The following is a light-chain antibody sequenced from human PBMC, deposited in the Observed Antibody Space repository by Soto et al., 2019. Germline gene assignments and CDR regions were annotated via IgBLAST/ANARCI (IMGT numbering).Light chain of an antibody. CDR1: SGSIDSNY. J-gene: IGLJ2*01. Sequence: NFMLTQPHSVSASPGKTVTISCTRSSGSIDSNYVQWYQQRPGSAPTTVIYEDSQRPSGVPDRFSGSFDISSNSASLTISGLKTEDEADYYCQSYDSTIVVFGGGTKLTVL. V-gene: IGLV6-57*04. CDR2: EDS. CDR3: QSYDSTIVV.